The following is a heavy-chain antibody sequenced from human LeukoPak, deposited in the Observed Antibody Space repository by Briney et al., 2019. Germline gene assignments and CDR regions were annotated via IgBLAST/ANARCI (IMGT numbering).Heavy chain of an antibody. J-gene: IGHJ3*02. V-gene: IGHV3-21*01. D-gene: IGHD3-10*01. CDR2: ISSTSTYI. Sequence: GGSLRLSCAASGFTFSTYTMNWVRQAPGKGLEWVSSISSTSTYIYYADPVKGRFTISRDNAETSLYLQMNSLRGEDAAVYYCARGGKNAFDSWGQGTMVTVSS. CDR1: GFTFSTYT. CDR3: ARGGKNAFDS.